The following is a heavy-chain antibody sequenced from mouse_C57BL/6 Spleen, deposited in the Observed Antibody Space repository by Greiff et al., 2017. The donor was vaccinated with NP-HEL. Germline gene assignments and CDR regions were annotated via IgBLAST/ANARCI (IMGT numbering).Heavy chain of an antibody. CDR3: ARVGVYYYA. CDR1: GYTFTSYW. Sequence: QVQLQQPGAELVRPGSSVKLSCKASGYTFTSYWMDWVKQRPGQGLEWIGNIYPSDSATHYNQKFKDKATLTVDKSSSTAYMQLSSLTSEDSAVYYCARVGVYYYAWGTGTTVTVSS. V-gene: IGHV1-61*01. CDR2: IYPSDSAT. J-gene: IGHJ1*03. D-gene: IGHD1-1*01.